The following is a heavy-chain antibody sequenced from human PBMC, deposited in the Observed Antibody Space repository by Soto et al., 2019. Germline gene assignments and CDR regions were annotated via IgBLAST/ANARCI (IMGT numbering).Heavy chain of an antibody. CDR1: GFTFSSYG. J-gene: IGHJ4*02. CDR2: IWYDGSNK. V-gene: IGHV3-33*01. CDR3: ATEYYYDSSGYRFDY. Sequence: GGSLRLSCAASGFTFSSYGMHWVRQAPGKGLEWVAVIWYDGSNKYYAGSVKGRFTISRDNSKNTLYLQMNSLRAEDTAVYYCATEYYYDSSGYRFDYRGQGTLVTGSS. D-gene: IGHD3-22*01.